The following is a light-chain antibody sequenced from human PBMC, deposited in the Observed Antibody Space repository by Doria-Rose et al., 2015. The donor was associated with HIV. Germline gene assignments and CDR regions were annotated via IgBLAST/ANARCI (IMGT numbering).Light chain of an antibody. CDR1: QRVKSSY. Sequence: TQSPGTLSLSTGERATLYCRASQRVKSSYLAWYQQKPGQAPRLLIYDASTRATGIPDRFSGSGSGTDFTLTISRLEPEDAAVYYCQQYGTSRGTFGQGTRLEIK. J-gene: IGKJ5*01. CDR3: QQYGTSRGT. CDR2: DAS. V-gene: IGKV3-20*01.